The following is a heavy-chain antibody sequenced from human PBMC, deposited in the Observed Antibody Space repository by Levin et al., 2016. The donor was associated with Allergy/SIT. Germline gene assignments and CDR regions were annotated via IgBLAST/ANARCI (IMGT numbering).Heavy chain of an antibody. V-gene: IGHV1-18*01. Sequence: ASVKVCKASGGTFSSYTISWVRQAPGQGLEWMGWISAYNGNTNYAQKLQGRVTMTTDTSTSTAYMELRSLRSDDTAVYYCARTFGELTYFDYWGQGTLVTVSS. D-gene: IGHD3-10*01. CDR1: GGTFSSYT. CDR2: ISAYNGNT. CDR3: ARTFGELTYFDY. J-gene: IGHJ4*02.